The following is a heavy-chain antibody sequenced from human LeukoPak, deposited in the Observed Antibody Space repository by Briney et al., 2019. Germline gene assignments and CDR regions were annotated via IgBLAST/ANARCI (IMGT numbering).Heavy chain of an antibody. CDR1: GFSLSSYF. Sequence: PGGSLRLSCEASGFSLSSYFIIGIRQAPGKGLEWISYMTNTGRSTNYADAVKGRFTISRDNGKQSVYLEMTDLRAEDTAVYYCARGASGNYHVFDSWGQGTLVIVSS. V-gene: IGHV3-11*04. CDR2: MTNTGRST. CDR3: ARGASGNYHVFDS. J-gene: IGHJ4*02. D-gene: IGHD6-25*01.